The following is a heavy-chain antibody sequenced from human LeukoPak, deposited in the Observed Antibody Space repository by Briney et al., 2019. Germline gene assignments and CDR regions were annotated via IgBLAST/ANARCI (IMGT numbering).Heavy chain of an antibody. V-gene: IGHV4-38-2*01. J-gene: IGHJ3*02. Sequence: SETLSLTCGVSGYSISSGFYWGWIRQPPGKGLEWIGSMYHSGSIYYNRSLKSRVTISADTSNNHLSLKLSSVTAADTAVYYCARGAVGSTPHVAFDIWGQGTMVTVSS. CDR1: GYSISSGFY. D-gene: IGHD1-26*01. CDR3: ARGAVGSTPHVAFDI. CDR2: MYHSGSI.